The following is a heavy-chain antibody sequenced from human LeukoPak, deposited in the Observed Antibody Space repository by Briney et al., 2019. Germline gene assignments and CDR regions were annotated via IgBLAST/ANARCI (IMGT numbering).Heavy chain of an antibody. J-gene: IGHJ3*02. CDR2: ISSSSSYI. CDR1: GFTFSSYA. D-gene: IGHD6-6*01. CDR3: ARVIAALYDAFDI. Sequence: PGGSLRLSCAASGFTFSSYAMSWVRQAPGKGLEWVSSISSSSSYIYYADSVKGRFTISRDNAKNSLYLQMNSLRAEDTAVYYCARVIAALYDAFDIWGQGTMVTVSS. V-gene: IGHV3-21*01.